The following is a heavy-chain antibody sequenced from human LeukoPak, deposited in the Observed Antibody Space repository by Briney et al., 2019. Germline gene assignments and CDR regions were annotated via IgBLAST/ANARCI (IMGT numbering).Heavy chain of an antibody. D-gene: IGHD1-26*01. Sequence: SETLSLTCTVSGGSISSSSYYWGWIRQPPGKGLEWIGSIYYSGSTYYNPSLKSRVTISVDTSKNQFSLKLSSVTAADTAVYYCAGWAGSRPNSIFDYWGQGTLVTVSS. J-gene: IGHJ4*02. V-gene: IGHV4-39*07. CDR3: AGWAGSRPNSIFDY. CDR1: GGSISSSSYY. CDR2: IYYSGST.